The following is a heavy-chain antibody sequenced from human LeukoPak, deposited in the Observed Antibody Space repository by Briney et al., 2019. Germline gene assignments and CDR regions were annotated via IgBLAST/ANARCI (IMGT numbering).Heavy chain of an antibody. D-gene: IGHD2-2*01. J-gene: IGHJ4*02. CDR1: GYTFTGYY. CDR3: ARGRSVVVPADRRDY. V-gene: IGHV1-2*02. CDR2: INPNSGGT. Sequence: ASVKVSCKASGYTFTGYYMHWVRQAPGQGLEWMGWINPNSGGTNYAQKFQGRVTMTRDTSISTAYMELSRLRSDDTAVYYCARGRSVVVPADRRDYGGQGTLVTVS.